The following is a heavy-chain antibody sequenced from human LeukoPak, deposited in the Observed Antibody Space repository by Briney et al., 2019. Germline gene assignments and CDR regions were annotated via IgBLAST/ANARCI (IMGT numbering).Heavy chain of an antibody. CDR1: GSSIRSSSYH. J-gene: IGHJ4*01. V-gene: IGHV4-39*01. Sequence: SATLSLTCTVSGSSIRSSSYHWGWVRQPPGKGLEWIGNIHYSGSTSYNPSLKSRVTLSVDTSKNQFSLKLSSVTAADTAVFYCARLTGRDTSDWPYFHYWGQGALVTVSS. D-gene: IGHD2-2*01. CDR3: ARLTGRDTSDWPYFHY. CDR2: IHYSGST.